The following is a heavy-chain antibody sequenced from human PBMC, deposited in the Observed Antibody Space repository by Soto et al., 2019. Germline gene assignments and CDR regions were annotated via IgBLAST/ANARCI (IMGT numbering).Heavy chain of an antibody. CDR1: GFTFSSYA. J-gene: IGHJ4*02. Sequence: EVQLLESGGGLVQPGGSLRLSCAASGFTFSSYAMSWVRQAPGKGLEWVAAISGSGGSTYYADSVKGRFTISRDNSKNTLYLQMNSLRAEDTAVYYCAKVLVLPSYSYWDYWGQGTLVTVSS. V-gene: IGHV3-23*01. D-gene: IGHD2-21*01. CDR2: ISGSGGST. CDR3: AKVLVLPSYSYWDY.